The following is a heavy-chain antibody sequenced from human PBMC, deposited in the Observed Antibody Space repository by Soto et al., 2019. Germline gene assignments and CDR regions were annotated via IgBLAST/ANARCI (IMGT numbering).Heavy chain of an antibody. CDR2: IYWDHDE. CDR1: AFSLTATGVG. Sequence: QITLKESGPTLVKPTQTLTLTCTFSAFSLTATGVGVGWIRQPPGKALEWPALIYWDHDERYNPSLKSRLTITKDTSRNQVVLTMSNMDHVDTATYYCAHRGWFAEGHPNWFDPWGQGALVTVSS. D-gene: IGHD3-10*01. V-gene: IGHV2-5*02. J-gene: IGHJ5*02. CDR3: AHRGWFAEGHPNWFDP.